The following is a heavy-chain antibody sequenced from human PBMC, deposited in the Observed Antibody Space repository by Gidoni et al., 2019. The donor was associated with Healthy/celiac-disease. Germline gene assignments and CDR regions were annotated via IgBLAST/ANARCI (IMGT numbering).Heavy chain of an antibody. V-gene: IGHV1-18*01. J-gene: IGHJ4*02. Sequence: PGQGREGLGWTSAYNGNTNYAQKLQGIVTMTTDTSTSTAYMELRSLGSDDTAVYYCARDRSQPAIFDYWGQGTLVTVSS. CDR2: TSAYNGNT. CDR3: ARDRSQPAIFDY.